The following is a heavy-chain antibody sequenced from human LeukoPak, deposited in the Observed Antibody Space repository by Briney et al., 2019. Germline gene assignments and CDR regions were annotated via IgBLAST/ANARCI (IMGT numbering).Heavy chain of an antibody. Sequence: PSETLSLTCTVSGGSISSYYWSWIRQPAGKGLEWIGRIYTSGSTNYNPSLKSRVTISVDTSKNQFSLKLSSVTAADTAVYYCARLPTIFGVVIPNYYYMDVWGKGTTVTVSS. CDR2: IYTSGST. J-gene: IGHJ6*03. D-gene: IGHD3-3*01. CDR1: GGSISSYY. V-gene: IGHV4-4*07. CDR3: ARLPTIFGVVIPNYYYMDV.